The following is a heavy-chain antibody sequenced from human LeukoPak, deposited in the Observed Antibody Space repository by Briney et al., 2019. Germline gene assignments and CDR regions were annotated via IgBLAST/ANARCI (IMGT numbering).Heavy chain of an antibody. D-gene: IGHD3-10*01. Sequence: GGSLRLSCAASGFTFSSYAMSWVRQAPGKGLEWVSAISGSGGSTYYADSVKGRFTISRDNSKNTLYLQMNSQRAEDTAVYDCARVVPMVRGGSMPGLFLGESNLLDPWGQGTLLTVSS. CDR1: GFTFSSYA. CDR2: ISGSGGST. J-gene: IGHJ5*02. CDR3: ARVVPMVRGGSMPGLFLGESNLLDP. V-gene: IGHV3-23*01.